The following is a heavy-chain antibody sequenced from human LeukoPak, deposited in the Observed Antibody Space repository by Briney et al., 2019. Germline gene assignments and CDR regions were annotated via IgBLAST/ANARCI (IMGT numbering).Heavy chain of an antibody. V-gene: IGHV1-69*05. CDR2: IIPIFGTA. Sequence: SVKVSCKASGGTFSSCAISWVRQAPGQGLEWMGRIIPIFGTANYAQKFQGRVTITTDESTSTAYMEPSSLRSEDTAVYYCARSYYGDYYMDVWGKGTTVTVSS. CDR3: ARSYYGDYYMDV. D-gene: IGHD4-17*01. J-gene: IGHJ6*03. CDR1: GGTFSSCA.